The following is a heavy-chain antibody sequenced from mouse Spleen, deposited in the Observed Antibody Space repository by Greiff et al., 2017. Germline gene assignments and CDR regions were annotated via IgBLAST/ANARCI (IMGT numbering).Heavy chain of an antibody. Sequence: EVKLVESGGGLVQPGGSLKLSCATSGFTFSDYYMYWVRQTPEKRLEWVAYISNGGGSTYYPDTVKGRFTISRDNAKNTLYLQMSRLKSEDTAMYYCASGRYGSFDYWGQGTTLTVSS. CDR1: GFTFSDYY. D-gene: IGHD2-10*02. J-gene: IGHJ2*01. V-gene: IGHV5-12*02. CDR2: ISNGGGST. CDR3: ASGRYGSFDY.